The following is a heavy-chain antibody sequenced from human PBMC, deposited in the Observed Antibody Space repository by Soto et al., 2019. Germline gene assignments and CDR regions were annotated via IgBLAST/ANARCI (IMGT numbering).Heavy chain of an antibody. Sequence: GASVKVSCKTSGYSFTAYGISWVRQAPGQGLEWMGWISCYNGKTKYAQKVQGRATMTTDTSTSTAYMEVRSLRSDDTAIYYCARDAPPPELRFLEWHNYDYNGMDVWGQGTTVTVSS. J-gene: IGHJ6*02. CDR3: ARDAPPPELRFLEWHNYDYNGMDV. V-gene: IGHV1-18*01. CDR2: ISCYNGKT. CDR1: GYSFTAYG. D-gene: IGHD3-3*01.